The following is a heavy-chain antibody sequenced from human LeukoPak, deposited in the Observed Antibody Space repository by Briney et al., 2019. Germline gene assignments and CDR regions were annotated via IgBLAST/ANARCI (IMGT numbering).Heavy chain of an antibody. CDR3: ARRMATATGAFDI. CDR1: GFTFSTFA. CDR2: ISGGGGTT. V-gene: IGHV3-23*01. J-gene: IGHJ3*02. D-gene: IGHD2-21*02. Sequence: PGGSLRLSCAASGFTFSTFAMSWVRQAPGKRLEWVAAISGGGGTTYYAESVKGRFTISRDNSKNTLYVQINSLTAEETAVLYCARRMATATGAFDIWGQGTMVTVSS.